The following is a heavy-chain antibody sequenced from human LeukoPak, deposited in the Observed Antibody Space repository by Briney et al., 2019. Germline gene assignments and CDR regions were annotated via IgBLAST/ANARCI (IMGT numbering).Heavy chain of an antibody. J-gene: IGHJ4*02. CDR2: IRRKGSGGTP. Sequence: GGSLRLSCTASGFTFGDYDISWVRQAPGKGLEWVGFIRRKGSGGTPEYAASVKGRFTISRDDSKSLAYLQMNSLKTEDTAVYYCNRGLEPSTGPDYWGQGTLVTVSS. CDR3: NRGLEPSTGPDY. D-gene: IGHD1-1*01. CDR1: GFTFGDYD. V-gene: IGHV3-49*04.